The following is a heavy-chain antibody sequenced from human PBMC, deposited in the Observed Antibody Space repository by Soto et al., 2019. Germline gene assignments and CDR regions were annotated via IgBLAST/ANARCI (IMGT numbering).Heavy chain of an antibody. CDR1: GFTFGSYA. CDR3: ARGRGSYGSDFDY. J-gene: IGHJ4*01. CDR2: ISYDGSNK. V-gene: IGHV3-30-3*01. D-gene: IGHD5-18*01. Sequence: GGSLRLSCAASGFTFGSYAMHWVRQAPGKGLEWVAVISYDGSNKYYADSVKGRFTISRDNSKNTLYLQMNSLRAEDTAVYYCARGRGSYGSDFDYWGQEPWSPSPQ.